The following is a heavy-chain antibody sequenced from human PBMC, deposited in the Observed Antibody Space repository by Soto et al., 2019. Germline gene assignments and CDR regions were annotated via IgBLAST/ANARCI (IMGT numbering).Heavy chain of an antibody. V-gene: IGHV2-5*01. CDR1: GFSLNTRAVG. CDR3: AHRHDLGGFDI. D-gene: IGHD2-15*01. CDR2: INWNDDE. Sequence: QITLKESGPTLVKPTQTLTLTCTFSGFSLNTRAVGVGWIRQAPGKALEWLALINWNDDERYSPSLKDRLTITKDTSKNHVVLTMTNIGPVDTATYYCAHRHDLGGFDIWGPGTAVTVSS. J-gene: IGHJ3*02.